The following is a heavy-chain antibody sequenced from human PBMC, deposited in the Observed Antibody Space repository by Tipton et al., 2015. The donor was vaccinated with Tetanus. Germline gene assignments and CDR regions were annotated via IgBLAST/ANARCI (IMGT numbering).Heavy chain of an antibody. CDR3: AKDPEQREDNYFDY. V-gene: IGHV3-23*01. D-gene: IGHD1/OR15-1a*01. J-gene: IGHJ4*02. Sequence: SLRLSCAASGFTFSNCAMSWVRQAPGKGLEWVSVISGSGESTYYTDSVKGRFTISRDNSKNTVYLQMNRLRAEDTAVYYCAKDPEQREDNYFDYWGQGILVTVSS. CDR1: GFTFSNCA. CDR2: ISGSGEST.